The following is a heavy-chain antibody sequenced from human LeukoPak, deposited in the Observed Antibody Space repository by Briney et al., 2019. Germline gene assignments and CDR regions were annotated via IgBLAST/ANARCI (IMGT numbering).Heavy chain of an antibody. D-gene: IGHD3-22*01. CDR2: IHYSGST. J-gene: IGHJ3*02. CDR3: VRVCARSSGYYYLGAFDI. V-gene: IGHV4-59*01. Sequence: PSETLSLTCTVSGGSLSSYYRSWIPQPPGKALVWSGYIHYSGSTSHNPSLTCRVTLSVETSKNQFSLRLSSVTAADTGVYYCVRVCARSSGYYYLGAFDIWGQGTMVTVSS. CDR1: GGSLSSYY.